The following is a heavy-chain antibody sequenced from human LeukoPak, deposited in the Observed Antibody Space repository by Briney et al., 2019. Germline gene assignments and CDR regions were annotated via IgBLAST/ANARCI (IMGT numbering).Heavy chain of an antibody. CDR1: GGTFSSYA. CDR3: AKDQRKWDDILTGHDY. V-gene: IGHV1-69*13. CDR2: IIPIFGTA. J-gene: IGHJ4*02. D-gene: IGHD3-9*01. Sequence: GASVKVSCKASGGTFSSYAISWVRQAPGQGLEWMGGIIPIFGTANYAQKFQGRVTITADESTSTAYMELSSPRAEDTAVYYCAKDQRKWDDILTGHDYWGQGTLVTVSS.